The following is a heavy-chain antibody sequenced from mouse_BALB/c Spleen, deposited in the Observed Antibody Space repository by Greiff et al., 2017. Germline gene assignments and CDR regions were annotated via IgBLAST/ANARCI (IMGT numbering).Heavy chain of an antibody. CDR1: GFNIKDYY. CDR3: ARGLMGGYAMDY. Sequence: VQLKESGAELVRPGALVKLSCKASGFNIKDYYMHWVKQRPEQGLEWIGWIDPENGNTIYDPKFQGKASITADTSSNTAYLQLSSLTSEDTAVYYCARGLMGGYAMDYWGQGTSVTVSS. V-gene: IGHV14-1*02. D-gene: IGHD1-1*02. J-gene: IGHJ4*01. CDR2: IDPENGNT.